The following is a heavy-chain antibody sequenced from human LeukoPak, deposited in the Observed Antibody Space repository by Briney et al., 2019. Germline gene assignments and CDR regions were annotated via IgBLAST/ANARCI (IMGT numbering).Heavy chain of an antibody. CDR2: IFHSGST. Sequence: PSETLSLTCTVSGYSISSGYYWGWIRQPPGKGLEWIGSIFHSGSTSYNPSLKSRVTISIDTSKNQFSLKLSSVTAADTAVYYCARLPGYDFWSGYYGDFDYWGQGTLVTVSS. D-gene: IGHD3-3*01. CDR3: ARLPGYDFWSGYYGDFDY. CDR1: GYSISSGYY. V-gene: IGHV4-38-2*02. J-gene: IGHJ4*02.